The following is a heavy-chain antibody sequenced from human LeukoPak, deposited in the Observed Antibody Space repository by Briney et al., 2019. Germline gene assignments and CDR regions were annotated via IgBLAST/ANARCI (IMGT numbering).Heavy chain of an antibody. D-gene: IGHD2-15*01. Sequence: SETLSLTCTVSGGSISNYYWTWIRQPPGKGLQWIGYIYYTGSTTYNPSLKSRVTMSADTSKSQLSLKLRSVTAADTAVYHCAKHVAPDMDYFDLWGQGTLVTVSS. CDR2: IYYTGST. J-gene: IGHJ4*02. CDR3: AKHVAPDMDYFDL. CDR1: GGSISNYY. V-gene: IGHV4-59*08.